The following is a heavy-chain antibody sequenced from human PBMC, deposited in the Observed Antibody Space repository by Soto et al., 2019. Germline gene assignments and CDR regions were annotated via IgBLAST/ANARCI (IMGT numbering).Heavy chain of an antibody. J-gene: IGHJ4*02. CDR2: IYYSGNT. CDR1: GGSISSSSYY. CDR3: AREGGRYCTGGSCQVDY. D-gene: IGHD2-15*01. Sequence: QLQLQESGPGLVKPSETLSLTCTVSGGSISSSSYYWGWIRQPPGKGLEWIGSIYYSGNTYYTPSLKSRVTISVDTSKNKCSLKLSSVTAADTAVYYCAREGGRYCTGGSCQVDYWGQGTLVTVSS. V-gene: IGHV4-39*02.